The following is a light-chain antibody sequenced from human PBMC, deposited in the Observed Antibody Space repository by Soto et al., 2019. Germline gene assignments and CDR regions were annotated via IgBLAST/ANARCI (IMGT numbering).Light chain of an antibody. CDR2: DAS. Sequence: DIQMTQYPSTLSASVGDRVTITCRASQSISSWLAWYQQKPGKAPKLLIYDASSLESGVPSRFSGSGSGTEFTLTISSMKPDDFATYYCQQYNSYWTFGQGTKVDIK. V-gene: IGKV1-5*01. CDR1: QSISSW. CDR3: QQYNSYWT. J-gene: IGKJ1*01.